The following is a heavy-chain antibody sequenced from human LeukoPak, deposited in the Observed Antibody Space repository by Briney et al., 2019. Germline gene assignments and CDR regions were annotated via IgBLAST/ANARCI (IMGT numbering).Heavy chain of an antibody. Sequence: SQTLSLTCTVSGGSISSGGYYWSWIRQPPGKGLEWIGYIYHSGSTYYNPSLKSRVTISVDTSKNQFSLKLSSVTAADTAVYYCARRAAVAGLDAFDIWGQGTMVTVSS. CDR1: GGSISSGGYY. CDR3: ARRAAVAGLDAFDI. J-gene: IGHJ3*02. CDR2: IYHSGST. V-gene: IGHV4-30-2*03. D-gene: IGHD6-19*01.